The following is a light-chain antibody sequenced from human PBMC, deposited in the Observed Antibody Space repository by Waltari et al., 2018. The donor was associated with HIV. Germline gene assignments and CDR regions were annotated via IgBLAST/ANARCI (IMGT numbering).Light chain of an antibody. V-gene: IGLV2-11*01. CDR3: CSFSGSYTVV. Sequence: HSALTQPRSVSRCPGQSVTLSCTGTSSDIGDDKYDSWYQQHPGKAPSLLIYDVPKQPSGVPARLSGSKSADTASLTISGRQAADEAAYYCCSFSGSYTVVFGGGTKLTVL. J-gene: IGLJ3*02. CDR1: SSDIGDDKY. CDR2: DVP.